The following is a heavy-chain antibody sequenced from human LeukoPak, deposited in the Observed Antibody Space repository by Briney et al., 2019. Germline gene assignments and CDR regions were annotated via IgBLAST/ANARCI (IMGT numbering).Heavy chain of an antibody. V-gene: IGHV3-11*04. Sequence: GGSLRLSCAASGFTFSDYYMSWIRQAPGKGLEWVSYISSSGSTIYYADSVKGRFTISRDNAKNSLYLQMNSLRAEDTAVYYCARDVYDILTGYEGGAYYFDYWGQGTLVTVSS. CDR1: GFTFSDYY. CDR3: ARDVYDILTGYEGGAYYFDY. D-gene: IGHD3-9*01. CDR2: ISSSGSTI. J-gene: IGHJ4*02.